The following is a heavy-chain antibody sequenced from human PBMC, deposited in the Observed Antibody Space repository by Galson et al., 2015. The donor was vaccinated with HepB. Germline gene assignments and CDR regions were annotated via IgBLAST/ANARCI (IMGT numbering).Heavy chain of an antibody. D-gene: IGHD6-19*01. CDR3: ARDTQWLVPNLYYYYGMDV. V-gene: IGHV3-7*03. J-gene: IGHJ6*02. CDR2: IKQDGSEK. CDR1: GFTFSSYW. Sequence: SLRLSCAASGFTFSSYWMSWVRQAPGKGLEWVANIKQDGSEKYYADSVKGRFTISRDNAKNSLYLQMNSLRAEDTAVYYCARDTQWLVPNLYYYYGMDVWGQGTTVTVSS.